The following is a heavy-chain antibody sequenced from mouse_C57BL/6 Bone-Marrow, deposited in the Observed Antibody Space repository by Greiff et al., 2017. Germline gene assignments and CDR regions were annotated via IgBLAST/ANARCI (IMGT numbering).Heavy chain of an antibody. D-gene: IGHD1-1*01. CDR2: ILPGSGST. J-gene: IGHJ4*01. CDR1: GYTFTGYW. V-gene: IGHV1-9*01. Sequence: VKLMESGAELMKPGASVKLSCKATGYTFTGYWIEWVKQRPGHGLEWIGEILPGSGSTNYNEKFKGKATFTADTSSNTAYMQLSNLTTEDSAIYYCARGGIPITTDYAMDYWGQGTSVTVSS. CDR3: ARGGIPITTDYAMDY.